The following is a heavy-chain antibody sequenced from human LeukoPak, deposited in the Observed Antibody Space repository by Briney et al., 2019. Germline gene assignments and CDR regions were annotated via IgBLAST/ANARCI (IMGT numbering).Heavy chain of an antibody. CDR3: ARDLLGSMTTENYYYYGMDV. CDR1: GFTFSSYW. CDR2: IKQDGSEK. V-gene: IGHV3-7*01. Sequence: GGSLRLSCAASGFTFSSYWMSWVRQAPGKGLECVANIKQDGSEKYYVDSVKGRFTISRDNAKNSLYLQMNSLRAEDTAVYYCARDLLGSMTTENYYYYGMDVWGQGTTVTVSS. J-gene: IGHJ6*02. D-gene: IGHD4-17*01.